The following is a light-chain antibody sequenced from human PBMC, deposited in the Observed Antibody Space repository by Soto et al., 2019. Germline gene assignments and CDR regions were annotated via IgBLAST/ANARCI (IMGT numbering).Light chain of an antibody. V-gene: IGLV2-23*01. J-gene: IGLJ2*01. CDR2: EGS. Sequence: QSALTQPASVSGSPGQSITISCTGTSSDVGSYNLVSWYQQHPGKAPKLMIYEGSKRPSGVSNRFSGSKSGNTASLTISGLQAEDEDDYYCCSYEGRTVFGGGTKLTVL. CDR1: SSDVGSYNL. CDR3: CSYEGRTV.